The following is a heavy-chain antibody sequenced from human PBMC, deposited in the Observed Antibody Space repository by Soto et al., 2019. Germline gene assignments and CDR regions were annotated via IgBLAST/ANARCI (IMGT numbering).Heavy chain of an antibody. D-gene: IGHD2-15*01. CDR2: IGAADDT. CDR1: RFTFSYYD. J-gene: IGHJ3*02. Sequence: GSLRLSCAASRFTFSYYDFHWVRQATGKGLEWVSAIGAADDTYYPDSVKGRFTISRDIAKNALYLQMNSLRAEDTAVYYCAREQQLGGWHALDIWGRGTVVTVSS. V-gene: IGHV3-13*01. CDR3: AREQQLGGWHALDI.